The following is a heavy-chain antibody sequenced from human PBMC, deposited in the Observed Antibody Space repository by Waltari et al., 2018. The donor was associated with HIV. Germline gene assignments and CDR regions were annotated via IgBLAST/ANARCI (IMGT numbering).Heavy chain of an antibody. CDR1: GFTISSNY. CDR3: ARDPRSSGYYGMDV. V-gene: IGHV3-53*01. CDR2: IYSGGSR. Sequence: EVQLVASGGGLIEPGGSLRVSCAASGFTISSNYMGGVRQAPGKGLEWVSVIYSGGSRYYADSVKGRFIISRDNSKNTVSLHMNSLRAEDTAVYYCARDPRSSGYYGMDVWGQGIKVTVSS. J-gene: IGHJ6*02. D-gene: IGHD1-26*01.